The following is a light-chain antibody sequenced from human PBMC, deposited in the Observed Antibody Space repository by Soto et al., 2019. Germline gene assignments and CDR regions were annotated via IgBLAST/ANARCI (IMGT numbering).Light chain of an antibody. J-gene: IGKJ1*01. Sequence: DVVMTQSPLSLPVTLGQPASISCTSSQSLIHIDGSTYLSWFQQRPGQSPRRLIYEVSDRDSGVPDRLSGSGSGTDFTLKISTVEAEEVGVYYCMQGTHWPWTLGQVNEVDI. CDR3: MQGTHWPWT. V-gene: IGKV2-30*02. CDR2: EVS. CDR1: QSLIHIDGSTY.